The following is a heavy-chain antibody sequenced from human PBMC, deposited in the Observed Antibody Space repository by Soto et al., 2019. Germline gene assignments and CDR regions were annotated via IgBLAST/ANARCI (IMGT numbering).Heavy chain of an antibody. J-gene: IGHJ4*02. CDR1: GYTFTGYY. CDR3: ARVASSSQNFDY. D-gene: IGHD6-6*01. Sequence: ASVKVSCKASGYTFTGYYMHWVRQAPGQGLEWMGWINPNSGGTNYAQKFQGWVTMTTDTSISTAYMELSRLRYDDTAVYYCARVASSSQNFDYWGQGTLVTVSS. CDR2: INPNSGGT. V-gene: IGHV1-2*04.